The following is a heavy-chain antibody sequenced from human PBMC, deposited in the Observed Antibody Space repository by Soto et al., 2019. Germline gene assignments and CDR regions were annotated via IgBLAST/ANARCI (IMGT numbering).Heavy chain of an antibody. CDR3: ARVGSSTDY. CDR1: GCTFSSYA. CDR2: IIPIFGTA. Sequence: QVQLVQSGAEVKKPGSSVKVSCKASGCTFSSYAISWVRQAPGQGLEWRGGIIPIFGTANYAQKFQGRVTITADESTSTAYMGLSSLRPEDPAVYYCARVGSSTDYWGQGTLVTVSS. J-gene: IGHJ4*02. V-gene: IGHV1-69*01. D-gene: IGHD2-2*01.